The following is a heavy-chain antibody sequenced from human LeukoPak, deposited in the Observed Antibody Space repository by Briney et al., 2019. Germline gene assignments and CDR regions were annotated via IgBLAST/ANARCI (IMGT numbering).Heavy chain of an antibody. J-gene: IGHJ4*02. CDR2: INHSGST. Sequence: PSETLSLTCAVYGGSFSGYCWSWIRQPPGKGLEWIGEINHSGSTNYNPSLKSRVTISVDTSKNQFSLKLSSVTAADTAVYYCARGRYYYDSSGYYVDYWGQGTLVTVSS. CDR3: ARGRYYYDSSGYYVDY. CDR1: GGSFSGYC. D-gene: IGHD3-22*01. V-gene: IGHV4-34*01.